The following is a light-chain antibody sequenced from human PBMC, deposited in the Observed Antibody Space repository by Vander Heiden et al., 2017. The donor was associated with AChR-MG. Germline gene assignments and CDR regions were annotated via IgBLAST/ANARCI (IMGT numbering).Light chain of an antibody. CDR2: TAS. Sequence: DIQMTQSPSSLSASVGDRVTITCRASQGISVSLAWYQQKPGKAPRLLLYTASRLESGVPSRFSGSGSGTDFTLTISSLHPEDFATYYCQQHDSMPRTFGQRTKVEIK. J-gene: IGKJ1*01. V-gene: IGKV1-NL1*01. CDR1: QGISVS. CDR3: QQHDSMPRT.